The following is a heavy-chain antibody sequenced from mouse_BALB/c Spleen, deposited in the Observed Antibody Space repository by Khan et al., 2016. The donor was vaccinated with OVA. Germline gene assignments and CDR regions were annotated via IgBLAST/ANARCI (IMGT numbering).Heavy chain of an antibody. CDR1: GYTFINYW. J-gene: IGHJ2*01. V-gene: IGHV1-7*01. Sequence: VQLQESGAELAKPGASVKMSCKASGYTFINYWILWIKQRPGQGLEWIGYINPRTGYTEYNQNFKDKATLTADKSSSTAYMQLSSLTSEDSTVYYGARRGLRWDFDYWGQGTTLTVSS. CDR3: ARRGLRWDFDY. CDR2: INPRTGYT. D-gene: IGHD1-1*01.